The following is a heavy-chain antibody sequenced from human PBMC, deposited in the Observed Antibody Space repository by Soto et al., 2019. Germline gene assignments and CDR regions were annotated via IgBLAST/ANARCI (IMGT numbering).Heavy chain of an antibody. CDR2: IYHSGST. J-gene: IGHJ4*02. D-gene: IGHD3-3*01. CDR3: AREESFH. V-gene: IGHV4-38-2*02. CDR1: GYSISSGYY. Sequence: SETLSLTCTVSGYSISSGYYWGWIRQPPGKGLGWIGSIYHSGSTYYNPSLKSRVTISVDTSKNQFSLKLSSVTAADTAVYYCAREESFHWGQGTLVTVSS.